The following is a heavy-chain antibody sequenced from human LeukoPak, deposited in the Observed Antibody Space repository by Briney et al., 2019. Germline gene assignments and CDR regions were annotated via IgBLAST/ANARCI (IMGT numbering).Heavy chain of an antibody. CDR1: GFTFDDYA. D-gene: IGHD3-10*01. CDR2: ISWSSGSI. CDR3: VIDMVRGVRLGY. Sequence: GGSLRLSCAASGFTFDDYAMHWVRQGPGKGLEWVSGISWSSGSIGYADSVKGRFTISRDNAKNSLYLQMNSLRAEDTAVYYCVIDMVRGVRLGYWGQGTLVTVSS. J-gene: IGHJ4*02. V-gene: IGHV3-9*01.